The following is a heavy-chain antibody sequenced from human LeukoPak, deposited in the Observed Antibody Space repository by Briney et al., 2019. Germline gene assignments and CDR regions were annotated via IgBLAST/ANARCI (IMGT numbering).Heavy chain of an antibody. Sequence: SETLSLTCTVSGGSISSYYWSWIRQPPGKGLEWIGEINHSGSTNYNPSLKSRVTISVDTSKNQFSLKLSSVTAADTAVYYCARADPSMGYWGQGTLVTVSS. V-gene: IGHV4-34*01. CDR3: ARADPSMGY. CDR2: INHSGST. J-gene: IGHJ4*02. CDR1: GGSISSYY. D-gene: IGHD2/OR15-2a*01.